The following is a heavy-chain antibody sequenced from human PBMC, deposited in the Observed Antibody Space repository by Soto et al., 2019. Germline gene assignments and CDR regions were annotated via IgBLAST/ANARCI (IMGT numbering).Heavy chain of an antibody. CDR2: TYYRSKWYY. CDR1: GDSVSSTSAA. J-gene: IGHJ4*02. D-gene: IGHD1-26*01. V-gene: IGHV6-1*01. Sequence: PSQTLSLTCAIFGDSVSSTSAAWNWIRQSPSRGLEWLGRTYYRSKWYYDYAVSMKSRIIINPDTSKNQVSLQLSSVTPEDTAVYFCARGGCGGSYCGVDYWGQGTLVTVSS. CDR3: ARGGCGGSYCGVDY.